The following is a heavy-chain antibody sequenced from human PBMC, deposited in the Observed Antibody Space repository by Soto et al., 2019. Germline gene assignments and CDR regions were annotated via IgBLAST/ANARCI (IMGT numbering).Heavy chain of an antibody. J-gene: IGHJ4*02. CDR1: GFTFSSYD. CDR2: ISGSGGST. D-gene: IGHD6-19*01. CDR3: AKGRRRGSSGWYDDY. Sequence: EVQLLESGGGLVQPGGSLRLSCAASGFTFSSYDMSWVRQAPGKGLEWVSAISGSGGSTYYADSVKGRFTISRDNSKNTLYLQMNSLRAEDTAVYYCAKGRRRGSSGWYDDYWGQGTLVTVSS. V-gene: IGHV3-23*01.